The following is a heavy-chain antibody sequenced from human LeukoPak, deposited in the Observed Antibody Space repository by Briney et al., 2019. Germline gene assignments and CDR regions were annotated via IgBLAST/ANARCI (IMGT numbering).Heavy chain of an antibody. Sequence: SSQTLSLTCTVSGGSISSGGYYWSWIRQHPGKGLEWIGYIYYSGSTYYNPSLKSRVTISVGTSKNQFSLKLSSVTAADTAVYYCARDRYTVVSWYFDLWGRGTLVTVSS. CDR2: IYYSGST. J-gene: IGHJ2*01. CDR1: GGSISSGGYY. CDR3: ARDRYTVVSWYFDL. D-gene: IGHD4-23*01. V-gene: IGHV4-31*03.